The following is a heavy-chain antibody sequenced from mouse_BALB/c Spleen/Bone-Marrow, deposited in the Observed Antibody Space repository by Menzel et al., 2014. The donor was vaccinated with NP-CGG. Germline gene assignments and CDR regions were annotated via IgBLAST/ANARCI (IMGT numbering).Heavy chain of an antibody. CDR3: ARSRDYGSSYYAMDY. D-gene: IGHD1-1*01. Sequence: EVMLVESGAELVKPGASVKLSCTASGFNIKDTYMHWVKQRPEQGLEWIGRIDPANGNTKYDPKFQGKATIKADTSSNTAYLQLSSLTSEDTAVYYCARSRDYGSSYYAMDYWGQGTSVTVSS. V-gene: IGHV14-3*02. CDR2: IDPANGNT. CDR1: GFNIKDTY. J-gene: IGHJ4*01.